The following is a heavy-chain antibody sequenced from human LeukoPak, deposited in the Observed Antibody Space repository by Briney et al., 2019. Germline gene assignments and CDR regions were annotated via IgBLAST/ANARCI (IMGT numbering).Heavy chain of an antibody. V-gene: IGHV1-2*02. J-gene: IGHJ4*02. Sequence: ASVKVSCKASGYTFTDYYMHWVRQAPGQGLERMGWINPNNGGTNYAQKFQGRVTMTRDTSISTAYMGLSRLRSDDTAVYYCARDSGKFYFDYWGQGTLVTVSS. CDR2: INPNNGGT. CDR1: GYTFTDYY. CDR3: ARDSGKFYFDY.